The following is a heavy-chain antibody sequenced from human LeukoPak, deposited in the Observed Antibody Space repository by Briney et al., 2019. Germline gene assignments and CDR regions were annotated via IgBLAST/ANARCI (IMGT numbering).Heavy chain of an antibody. CDR1: GYSISSGYY. D-gene: IGHD3-10*01. J-gene: IGHJ4*02. CDR3: ARDSGVLLWFGLDY. V-gene: IGHV4-38-2*02. Sequence: SETLSLTCTVSGYSISSGYYWGWIRQPPGKGLEWIGSIYHSGSTYYNPSLKSRVTISVDTSKNQFSLKLSSVTAADTAVYYCARDSGVLLWFGLDYWGQGTLVTVSS. CDR2: IYHSGST.